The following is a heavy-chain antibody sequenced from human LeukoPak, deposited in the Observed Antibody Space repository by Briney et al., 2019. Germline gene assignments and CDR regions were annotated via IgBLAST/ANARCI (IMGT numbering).Heavy chain of an antibody. CDR1: GDSFINYA. V-gene: IGHV1-69*13. Sequence: SVKVSCKASGDSFINYAISGVRQAPGQGLEWMGGIIPIFGTTHHSQKFQGRVTITADESTSTAYMELSSLRSEDTAVYYCASRDFGEHPAESFQHWGRGTLVTVSS. CDR2: IIPIFGTT. J-gene: IGHJ1*01. CDR3: ASRDFGEHPAESFQH. D-gene: IGHD4-17*01.